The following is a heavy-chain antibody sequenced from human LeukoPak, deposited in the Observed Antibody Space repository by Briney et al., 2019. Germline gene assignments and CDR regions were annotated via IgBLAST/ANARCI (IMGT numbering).Heavy chain of an antibody. Sequence: SETLSLTCAVYGGSFSGYYWSWIRQPPGKGLEWIGEINHSGSTNYNPSLKSRVTISVDTSKNQFSLKLSSVTAADTAVYYCARGGGDTAMVQELDYWGQGTLVTVSS. CDR3: ARGGGDTAMVQELDY. CDR1: GGSFSGYY. V-gene: IGHV4-34*01. CDR2: INHSGST. D-gene: IGHD5-18*01. J-gene: IGHJ4*02.